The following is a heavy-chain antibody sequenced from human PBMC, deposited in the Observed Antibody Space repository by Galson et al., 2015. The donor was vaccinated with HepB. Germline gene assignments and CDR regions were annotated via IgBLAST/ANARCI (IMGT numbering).Heavy chain of an antibody. CDR2: ISYDGSNK. D-gene: IGHD6-13*01. Sequence: SLRLSCAASGFTFSSYAMHWVRQAPGKGLEWVAVISYDGSNKYYADSVKGRFTISRDNSKNTLYLQMNSLSAEDTAVYYCATKRQQQLPHGPFDYWGQGTLVTVSS. J-gene: IGHJ4*02. V-gene: IGHV3-30-3*01. CDR3: ATKRQQQLPHGPFDY. CDR1: GFTFSSYA.